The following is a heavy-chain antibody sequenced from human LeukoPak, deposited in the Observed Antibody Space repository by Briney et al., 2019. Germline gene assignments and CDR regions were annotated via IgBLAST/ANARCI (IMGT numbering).Heavy chain of an antibody. J-gene: IGHJ4*02. CDR2: ISGSGGST. CDR1: GFTFSSYA. V-gene: IGHV3-23*01. CDR3: AKGFYRSWPPSPFDY. Sequence: QAGGSLRLSCAASGFTFSSYAMSWVRQAPGKGLEWVSAISGSGGSTYYADSMKGRFTISRDNSKNTLYLQMNSLRAEDTAVYYCAKGFYRSWPPSPFDYWGQGTLVTVSS. D-gene: IGHD6-13*01.